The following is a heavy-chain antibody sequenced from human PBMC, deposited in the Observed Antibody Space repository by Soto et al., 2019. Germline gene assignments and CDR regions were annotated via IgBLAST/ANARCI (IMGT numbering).Heavy chain of an antibody. D-gene: IGHD2-8*01. CDR3: AKNGHPPYYYYGMDV. J-gene: IGHJ6*02. V-gene: IGHV1-18*01. CDR1: GYTFTTSG. Sequence: ASVKVSCKASGYTFTTSGISWVRQAPGQGLGWMGWISGYNGDTNNAQKFQDRVTMTIDRSTTTAYLELRSLTSDDTAVYYCAKNGHPPYYYYGMDVWGQGTTVTVSS. CDR2: ISGYNGDT.